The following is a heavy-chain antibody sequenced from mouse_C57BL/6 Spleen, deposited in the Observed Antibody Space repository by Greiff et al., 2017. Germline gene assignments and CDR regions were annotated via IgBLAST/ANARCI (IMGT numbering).Heavy chain of an antibody. D-gene: IGHD2-4*01. CDR2: IRNKANGYTT. J-gene: IGHJ1*03. CDR3: ARSGGLRRDSDV. V-gene: IGHV7-3*01. CDR1: GFTFTDYY. Sequence: EVQLVESGGGLVQPGGSLSLSCAASGFTFTDYYMSWVRQPPGKALEWLGFIRNKANGYTTEYSASVKGQFTISRDNSQSILYLQMNALRAEDSATYYCARSGGLRRDSDVWGTGTTVTVSS.